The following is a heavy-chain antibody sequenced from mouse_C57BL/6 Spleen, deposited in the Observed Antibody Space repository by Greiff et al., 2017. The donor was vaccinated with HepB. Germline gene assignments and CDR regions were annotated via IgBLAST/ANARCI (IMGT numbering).Heavy chain of an antibody. J-gene: IGHJ2*01. CDR2: INPSTGGT. V-gene: IGHV1-42*01. CDR3: ARGGLRYYFDY. Sequence: LMESGASVKISCKASVYSFTGYYMNWVKQSPEKSLEWIGEINPSTGGTTYNQKFKAKATLTVDKSSSTAYMQLKSLTSEDSAVYYCARGGLRYYFDYWGQGTTLTVSS. D-gene: IGHD1-1*01. CDR1: VYSFTGYY.